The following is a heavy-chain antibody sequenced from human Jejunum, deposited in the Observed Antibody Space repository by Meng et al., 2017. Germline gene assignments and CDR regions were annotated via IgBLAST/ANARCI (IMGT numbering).Heavy chain of an antibody. J-gene: IGHJ4*02. V-gene: IGHV4-61*01. CDR1: GVSVDIGLYF. Sequence: GSLRLSCTVSGVSVDIGLYFWSWIRQPPGKGLEWIGRVYYTGSTDYNPSLKSRVTISLDTSKNQVSLKLNSVSAADSAVYYCARAYSTSFFDSWGQGTRVTVSS. D-gene: IGHD6-6*01. CDR3: ARAYSTSFFDS. CDR2: VYYTGST.